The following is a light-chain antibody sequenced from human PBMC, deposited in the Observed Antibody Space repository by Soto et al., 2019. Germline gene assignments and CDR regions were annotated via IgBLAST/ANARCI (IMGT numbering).Light chain of an antibody. CDR2: EVS. J-gene: IGLJ2*01. V-gene: IGLV2-14*01. Sequence: QSALTQPASVSGSPGQSITISCTGTSSDVGGHNFVSWYQQHPGKAPKLMISEVSNRPSGVSNRFSGSKSGNTASLTISGLQAEDEADYYCSSYTRSSTLVVFGGGTKLTVL. CDR3: SSYTRSSTLVV. CDR1: SSDVGGHNF.